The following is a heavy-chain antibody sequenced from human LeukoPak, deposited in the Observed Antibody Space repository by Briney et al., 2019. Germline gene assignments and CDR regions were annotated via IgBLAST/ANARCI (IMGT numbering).Heavy chain of an antibody. V-gene: IGHV1-2*02. CDR2: INPNSGGT. J-gene: IGHJ4*02. CDR1: GYTFTGYY. CDR3: ARDLLRRGAAAGTGY. D-gene: IGHD6-13*01. Sequence: ASVTVSCKASGYTFTGYYMHWVRQAPGQGLEWMGWINPNSGGTNYAQKFQGRVTMTRDTSISTAYMELSRLRSDDTAVYYCARDLLRRGAAAGTGYWGQGTLVTVSS.